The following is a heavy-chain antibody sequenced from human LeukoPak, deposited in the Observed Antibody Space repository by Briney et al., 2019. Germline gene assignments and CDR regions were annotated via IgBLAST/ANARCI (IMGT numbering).Heavy chain of an antibody. CDR3: ARAYSSRWYWMGYFDY. J-gene: IGHJ4*02. Sequence: SETLSLTCAVYGGSFSGYYWSWIRQPPGKGLEWIGEINHSGSTNYSPSLKSRVTISVDTSKNQFSLKLSSVTAADTAVYYCARAYSSRWYWMGYFDYWGQGTLVTVSS. CDR1: GGSFSGYY. CDR2: INHSGST. D-gene: IGHD6-13*01. V-gene: IGHV4-34*01.